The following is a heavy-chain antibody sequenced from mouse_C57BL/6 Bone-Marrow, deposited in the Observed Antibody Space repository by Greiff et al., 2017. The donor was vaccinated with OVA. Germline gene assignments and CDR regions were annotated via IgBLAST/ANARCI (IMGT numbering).Heavy chain of an antibody. Sequence: QVQLKESGAELAKPGASVKLSCKASGSTFTSYWMHWVKQRPGQGLEWIGYINPSSGYTKYNQKFKDKATLTADKSSSTAYMQLSSLTYEDSAVYYCARPANCFHYYAMDYWGQGTSVTVSS. J-gene: IGHJ4*01. CDR3: ARPANCFHYYAMDY. V-gene: IGHV1-7*01. D-gene: IGHD4-1*01. CDR2: INPSSGYT. CDR1: GSTFTSYW.